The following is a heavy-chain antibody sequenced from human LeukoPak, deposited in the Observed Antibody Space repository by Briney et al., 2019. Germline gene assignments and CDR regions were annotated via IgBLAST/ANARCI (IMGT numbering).Heavy chain of an antibody. J-gene: IGHJ4*02. CDR1: GFTFSSYS. V-gene: IGHV3-21*01. D-gene: IGHD1-26*01. CDR2: ISSSSSYI. CDR3: ARAEIVGASDY. Sequence: KTGGSLRLSCEASGFTFSSYSMNWVRQAPGKGLEWVSSISSSSSYIYYADSVKGRFTISRDNAKNSLYLQMNSLRAEDTAVYYCARAEIVGASDYWGQGTLVTVSS.